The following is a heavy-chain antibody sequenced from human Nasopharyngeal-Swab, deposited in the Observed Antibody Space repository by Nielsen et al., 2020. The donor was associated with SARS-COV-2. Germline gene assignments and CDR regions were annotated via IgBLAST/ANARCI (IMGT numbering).Heavy chain of an antibody. J-gene: IGHJ6*02. Sequence: GESLKISCAASGFTFSSYGMHWVRQAPGKGLEWVAVIWYDGSNKYYADSVKGRLTISRDNSKNTLYLQMNSLRAEDTAVYYCARGYGDYGMDVWGQGTTVTVSS. D-gene: IGHD4-17*01. CDR3: ARGYGDYGMDV. CDR2: IWYDGSNK. V-gene: IGHV3-33*01. CDR1: GFTFSSYG.